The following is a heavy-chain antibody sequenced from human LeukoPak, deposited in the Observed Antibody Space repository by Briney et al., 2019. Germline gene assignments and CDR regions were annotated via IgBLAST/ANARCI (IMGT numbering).Heavy chain of an antibody. CDR1: GYTFSDYY. CDR3: ARPNYYYYYMDV. J-gene: IGHJ6*03. V-gene: IGHV1-2*02. Sequence: ASVKVSCKASGYTFSDYYIHWFRQAPGQGLEWMGWINPNSGGTNYAQKFQGRVTMTRDTSISTAYMELSRLRSDDTAVYYCARPNYYYYYMDVWGKGTTVTISS. CDR2: INPNSGGT.